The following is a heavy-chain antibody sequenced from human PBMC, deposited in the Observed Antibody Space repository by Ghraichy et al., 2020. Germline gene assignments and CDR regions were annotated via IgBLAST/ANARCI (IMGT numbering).Heavy chain of an antibody. CDR2: IYYSGST. V-gene: IGHV4-61*01. D-gene: IGHD3/OR15-3a*01. Sequence: SETLSLTCTVSGGSFSGGSYYWSCSRQPPGKGLEWIGYIYYSGSTNYNPSLQSRVTISLDTSENPFSLKLSSMTAPDTAVYYCARADIRTGADYFHHWGQGTLVTVSS. CDR1: GGSFSGGSYY. J-gene: IGHJ1*01. CDR3: ARADIRTGADYFHH.